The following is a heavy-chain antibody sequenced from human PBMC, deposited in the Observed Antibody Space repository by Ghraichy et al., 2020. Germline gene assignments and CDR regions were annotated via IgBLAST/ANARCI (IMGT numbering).Heavy chain of an antibody. D-gene: IGHD6-13*01. Sequence: VSVKVSCKASGYTFNTYGISWVRQAPGQGLEWMGWISPYNGNTKYSDKFQGRVTMTKDTTTRTAYMELRSLTSDDTAVYYCARDSLKAAAGRTIDYWGQGTLVTVSS. J-gene: IGHJ4*02. CDR3: ARDSLKAAAGRTIDY. CDR1: GYTFNTYG. V-gene: IGHV1-18*01. CDR2: ISPYNGNT.